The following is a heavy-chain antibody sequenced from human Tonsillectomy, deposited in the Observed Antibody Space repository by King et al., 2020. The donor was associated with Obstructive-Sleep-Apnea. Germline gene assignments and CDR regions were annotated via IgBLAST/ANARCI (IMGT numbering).Heavy chain of an antibody. J-gene: IGHJ3*02. CDR1: GGSISSYY. Sequence: QLQESGPGLVKPSETLSLTCTVSGGSISSYYWSWIRQPPGKGLEWIGYIYYSGSTNYNPSLKSRVTTSVETSKDQLSLKLSSVTAADTGVYYCARHDAGGARKAFDIWGQGTMVTVSS. CDR3: ARHDAGGARKAFDI. V-gene: IGHV4-59*08. CDR2: IYYSGST. D-gene: IGHD1-26*01.